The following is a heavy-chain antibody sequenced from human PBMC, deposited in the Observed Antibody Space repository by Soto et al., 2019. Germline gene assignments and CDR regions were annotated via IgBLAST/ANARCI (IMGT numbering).Heavy chain of an antibody. Sequence: SVKVSCKASGGTFSSYAISWVRQAPGQGLEWMGGIIPIFGTANYAQKFQGRVTITADESTSTAYMELSSLRSEDTAVYYCARWVMTCSYYSYYGMDVWGQGNTVTVSS. CDR1: GGTFSSYA. CDR3: ARWVMTCSYYSYYGMDV. CDR2: IIPIFGTA. J-gene: IGHJ6*02. D-gene: IGHD2-21*02. V-gene: IGHV1-69*13.